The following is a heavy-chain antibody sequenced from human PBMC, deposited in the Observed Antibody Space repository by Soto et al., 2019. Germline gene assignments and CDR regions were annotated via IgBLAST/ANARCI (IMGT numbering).Heavy chain of an antibody. J-gene: IGHJ6*02. CDR1: GGTFSSYT. Sequence: QVQLVQSGAEVKKPGSSVKVSCKASGGTFSSYTISWVRQAPGQGLEWMGRIIPILGIANYAQKFQGRVTITADKXXSXAXXELSSLRSEDTAVYYCARVGGGDGYNSYYYYGMDVWGQGTTVTVSS. CDR2: IIPILGIA. D-gene: IGHD1-1*01. V-gene: IGHV1-69*02. CDR3: ARVGGGDGYNSYYYYGMDV.